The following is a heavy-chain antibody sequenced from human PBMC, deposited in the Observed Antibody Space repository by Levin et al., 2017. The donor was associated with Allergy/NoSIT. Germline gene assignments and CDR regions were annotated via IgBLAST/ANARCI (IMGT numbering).Heavy chain of an antibody. CDR3: AKDLGVVPAAPEPDYYMDV. CDR1: GFTFSSYG. V-gene: IGHV3-30*18. D-gene: IGHD2-2*01. CDR2: ISYDGSNK. Sequence: AGGSLRLSCAASGFTFSSYGMHWVRQAPGKGLEWVAVISYDGSNKYYADSVKGRFTISRDNSKNTLYLQMNSLRAEDTAVYYCAKDLGVVPAAPEPDYYMDVWGKGTTVTVSS. J-gene: IGHJ6*03.